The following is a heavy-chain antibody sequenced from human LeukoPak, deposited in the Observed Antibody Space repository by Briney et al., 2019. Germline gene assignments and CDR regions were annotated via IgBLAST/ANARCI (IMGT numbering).Heavy chain of an antibody. V-gene: IGHV4-39*01. CDR2: IYYSGST. CDR3: ARHVRITMVRGAFDP. Sequence: SETLSLTCTVSGGSISSSSYYWGWIRQPPGKGLEWIGSIYYSGSTYYNPSLKSRVTISVDTSKNQFSLKLSSVTAADTAVYYCARHVRITMVRGAFDPWAREPWSPSPQ. D-gene: IGHD3-10*01. CDR1: GGSISSSSYY. J-gene: IGHJ5*02.